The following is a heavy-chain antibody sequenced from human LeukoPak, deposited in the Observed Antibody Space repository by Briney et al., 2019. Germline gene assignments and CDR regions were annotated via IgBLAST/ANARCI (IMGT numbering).Heavy chain of an antibody. Sequence: ASVKVSCKASGGTFSSYAMNWVRQAPGQGLEWMGWINTNTGNPTYAQGFTGRFVFSLDTSVSTAYLQISSLKAEDTAVYYCARDFVSSWSFYWGQGSLVTVSS. CDR3: ARDFVSSWSFY. D-gene: IGHD6-13*01. CDR2: INTNTGNP. V-gene: IGHV7-4-1*02. J-gene: IGHJ4*02. CDR1: GGTFSSYA.